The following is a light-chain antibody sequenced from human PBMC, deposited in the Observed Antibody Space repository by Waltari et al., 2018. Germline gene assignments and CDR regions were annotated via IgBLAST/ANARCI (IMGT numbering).Light chain of an antibody. CDR1: QAICIY. J-gene: IGKJ4*01. V-gene: IGKV1-39*01. Sequence: DIQMTQSPSSLSASVGDRVIITCRASQAICIYLNWYQQKPGKAPNLLIYAASTLQRGIPSRFSGSGSGTHFTLTISSLQPEDFATYYCQHSYTTPLTFGGGTKVEIK. CDR2: AAS. CDR3: QHSYTTPLT.